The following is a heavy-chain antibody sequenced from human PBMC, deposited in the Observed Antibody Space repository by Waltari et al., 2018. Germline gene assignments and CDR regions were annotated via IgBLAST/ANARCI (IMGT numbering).Heavy chain of an antibody. CDR2: INPKNGGT. CDR1: GFTFTDHY. J-gene: IGHJ4*02. V-gene: IGHV1-2*02. Sequence: QVHLVQSGAEVKKPGASVKVSCKTSGFTFTDHYIQWVLQAPGKGLEWMGWINPKNGGTNYAQKFQGRVTMTKDTSISAVYMDLSGLRSDDTAVYYCARSPYLTWLAVDFWGQGTLVTVPS. CDR3: ARSPYLTWLAVDF. D-gene: IGHD3-9*01.